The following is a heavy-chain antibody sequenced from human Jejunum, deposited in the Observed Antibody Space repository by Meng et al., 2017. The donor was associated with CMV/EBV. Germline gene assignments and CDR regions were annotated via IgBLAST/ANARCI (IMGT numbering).Heavy chain of an antibody. CDR1: GGPIGSGDYY. CDR3: ARGSIFVSFDS. D-gene: IGHD3-3*01. Sequence: VNLKRSGPELVKPPRSLSLTRSVSGGPIGSGDYYWSWIRQPPGKGLEWIGYIHDTGSTYYNPSLKSRVDISLGTSRNHFSLTLSSVTAEDTAVYFCARGSIFVSFDSWGQGTLVTVSS. V-gene: IGHV4-30-4*08. J-gene: IGHJ4*02. CDR2: IHDTGST.